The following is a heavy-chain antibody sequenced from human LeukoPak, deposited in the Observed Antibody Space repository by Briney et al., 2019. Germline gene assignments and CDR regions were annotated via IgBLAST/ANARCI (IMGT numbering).Heavy chain of an antibody. Sequence: GASVKVSCKASGYTFTGYYMQWVRQARGQRLEWIGWIVVGSGNTNYAQKFQERVTITRDMSTSTAYMELSSLRSEDTAVYYCAAVRQAFPLKNMVLLDVWGKGTTVTISS. CDR2: IVVGSGNT. D-gene: IGHD3-10*01. CDR3: AAVRQAFPLKNMVLLDV. V-gene: IGHV1-58*02. J-gene: IGHJ6*04. CDR1: GYTFTGYY.